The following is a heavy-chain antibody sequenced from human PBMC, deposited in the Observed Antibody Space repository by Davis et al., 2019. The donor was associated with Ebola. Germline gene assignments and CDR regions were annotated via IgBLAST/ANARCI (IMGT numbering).Heavy chain of an antibody. D-gene: IGHD6-25*01. J-gene: IGHJ4*02. CDR3: SRENAAANFDF. Sequence: GESLKISCAASGFTFSSYAMHWVRQAPGKGLEWVAVISYDGSNKYYADSVKGRFTISRDNSRDTLYLQMNSLRDEDTAVYFCSRENAAANFDFWGQGTLVTVSS. CDR2: ISYDGSNK. V-gene: IGHV3-30-3*01. CDR1: GFTFSSYA.